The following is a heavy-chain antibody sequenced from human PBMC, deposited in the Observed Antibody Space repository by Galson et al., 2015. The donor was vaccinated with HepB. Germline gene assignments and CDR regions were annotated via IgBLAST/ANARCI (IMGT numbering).Heavy chain of an antibody. CDR3: AKIGKYYYDSSRYAFDI. Sequence: SLRLSCAASGFTFSSYAMSWVRQAPGKGLKWVSTISGSGGSTYYVDSVKGRFTISRDNSKNTLYLQMNSLRAEDTAVYYCAKIGKYYYDSSRYAFDIWGQGTMVTVAS. J-gene: IGHJ3*02. D-gene: IGHD3-22*01. CDR1: GFTFSSYA. CDR2: ISGSGGST. V-gene: IGHV3-23*01.